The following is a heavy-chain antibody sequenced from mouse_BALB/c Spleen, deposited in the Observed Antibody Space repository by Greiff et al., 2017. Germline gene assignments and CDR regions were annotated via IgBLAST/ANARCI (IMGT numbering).Heavy chain of an antibody. Sequence: EVKVVESGGGLVQPGGSLKLSCAASGFTFSSYGMSWVRQTPDKRLELVATINSNGGSTYYPDSVKGRFTISRDNAKNTLYLQMSSLKSEDTAMYYCARKGLYYPAMDYWGQGTSVTVSS. CDR2: INSNGGST. CDR1: GFTFSSYG. D-gene: IGHD2-1*01. CDR3: ARKGLYYPAMDY. V-gene: IGHV5-6-3*01. J-gene: IGHJ4*01.